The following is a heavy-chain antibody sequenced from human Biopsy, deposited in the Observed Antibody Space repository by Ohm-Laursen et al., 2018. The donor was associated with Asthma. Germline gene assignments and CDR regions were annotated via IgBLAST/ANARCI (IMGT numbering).Heavy chain of an antibody. CDR1: GDSFSNYA. CDR3: ARTYFDFLTGQVHDAFAM. Sequence: ASVKVSCKASGDSFSNYAIHWVRQAPGHSLEWMGWINAANGNTKYSQKFQGRLTISRDTSASTAYMDLSSLRSEDAAVYYCARTYFDFLTGQVHDAFAMWGQGTMVTVSS. CDR2: INAANGNT. V-gene: IGHV1-3*01. J-gene: IGHJ3*02. D-gene: IGHD3-9*01.